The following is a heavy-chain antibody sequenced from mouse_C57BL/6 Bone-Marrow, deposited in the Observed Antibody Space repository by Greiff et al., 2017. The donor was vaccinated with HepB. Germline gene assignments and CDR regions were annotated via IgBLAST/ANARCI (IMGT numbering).Heavy chain of an antibody. J-gene: IGHJ3*01. CDR1: GYTFTSYW. V-gene: IGHV1-61*01. CDR3: ARLRRGFAY. D-gene: IGHD2-12*01. Sequence: QLQQPGAELVRPGSSVKLSCKASGYTFTSYWMDWVKQRPGQGLEWIGNIYPSDSETHYNQKFKDKATLTVDKSSSTAYMQLSSLTSEDSAVYYCARLRRGFAYWGQGTLVTVSA. CDR2: IYPSDSET.